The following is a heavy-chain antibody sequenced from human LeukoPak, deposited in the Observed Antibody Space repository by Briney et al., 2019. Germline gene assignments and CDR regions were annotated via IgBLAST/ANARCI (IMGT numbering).Heavy chain of an antibody. CDR2: ISAYNGNT. V-gene: IGHV1-18*01. CDR3: ASADYDILTGYYAS. Sequence: ASVKVSCKASGYTFTSYGISWVRQAPGQGLEWMGWISAYNGNTNYAQKLQGRVTMTTDTSTSTAYMELRSLRSDDTAVYYCASADYDILTGYYASWGQGTLVTVSS. J-gene: IGHJ5*02. CDR1: GYTFTSYG. D-gene: IGHD3-9*01.